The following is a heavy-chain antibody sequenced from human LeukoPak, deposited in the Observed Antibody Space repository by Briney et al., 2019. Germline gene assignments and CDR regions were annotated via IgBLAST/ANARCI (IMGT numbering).Heavy chain of an antibody. CDR1: GLRFKNYW. Sequence: PGGPLRFSFVAPGLRFKNYWMAWIRHAPGRGLGGLANINEDGNEKYYLDSVRGRFIISRDNARNSLFLQMNSLRGEDTGVYYCVRELVVGPAEYFQSWGQGTLVAVSS. CDR3: VRELVVGPAEYFQS. D-gene: IGHD1-26*01. CDR2: INEDGNEK. V-gene: IGHV3-7*01. J-gene: IGHJ1*01.